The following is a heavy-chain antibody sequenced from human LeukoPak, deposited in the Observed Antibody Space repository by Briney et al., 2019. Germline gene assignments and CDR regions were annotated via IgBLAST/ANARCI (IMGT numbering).Heavy chain of an antibody. Sequence: GGSLRLSCTASEFTFSNYAMSWVRQAPGKGLEWVSGISGRGGSTYYADSVKGRFTISRDNSKNTLYLQMNSLRAEDTAVYYCAKAAHPYHYSNPFDYWGQGTLVTVSS. J-gene: IGHJ4*02. CDR2: ISGRGGST. V-gene: IGHV3-23*01. CDR1: EFTFSNYA. CDR3: AKAAHPYHYSNPFDY. D-gene: IGHD2-21*01.